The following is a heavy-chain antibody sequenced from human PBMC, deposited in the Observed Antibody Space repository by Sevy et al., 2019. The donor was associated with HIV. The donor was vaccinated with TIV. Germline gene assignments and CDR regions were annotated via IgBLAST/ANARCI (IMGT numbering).Heavy chain of an antibody. CDR2: IYSGGST. CDR3: AKRDYGDYGAFDI. D-gene: IGHD4-17*01. V-gene: IGHV3-53*01. J-gene: IGHJ3*02. CDR1: GFTVSSNY. Sequence: GGSLRLSCAASGFTVSSNYMSWVRQAPGKGLEWVSVIYSGGSTYYADSVKGRFTISRDNSKNTLYLQMNSLRAEDTAVYYCAKRDYGDYGAFDIWGQGTMVTVSS.